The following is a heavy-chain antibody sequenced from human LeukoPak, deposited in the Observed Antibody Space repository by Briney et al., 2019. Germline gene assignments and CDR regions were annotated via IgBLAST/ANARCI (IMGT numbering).Heavy chain of an antibody. CDR1: GGSFSDYY. V-gene: IGHV4-34*01. CDR2: IDHSGST. J-gene: IGHJ4*02. D-gene: IGHD2-21*02. Sequence: NPSEAVSLTCVVYGGSFSDYYWSWIRQPPGKGLEWIGEIDHSGSTNCNPSLKSRVTISIDASKNQFSLNLTSVTAADTALYYCARGKPKTVFDYWGQGTVVTVSS. CDR3: ARGKPKTVFDY.